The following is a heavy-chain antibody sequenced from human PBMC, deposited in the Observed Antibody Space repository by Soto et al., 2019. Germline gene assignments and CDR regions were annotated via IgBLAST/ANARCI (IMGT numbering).Heavy chain of an antibody. V-gene: IGHV4-59*08. J-gene: IGHJ6*02. CDR3: GRQGFGALHGLVDV. CDR1: GGSISSYY. Sequence: QVPLQESGPGLVKPSETLSLSCTVSGGSISSYYWSWIRQPPGKGLEWIGYVHDSWGSHYNPSLRRRVAIALDTSRSQSSLKLTSVTATDTAVYYCGRQGFGALHGLVDVWCQGTTVTVSS. D-gene: IGHD3-10*01. CDR2: VHDSWGS.